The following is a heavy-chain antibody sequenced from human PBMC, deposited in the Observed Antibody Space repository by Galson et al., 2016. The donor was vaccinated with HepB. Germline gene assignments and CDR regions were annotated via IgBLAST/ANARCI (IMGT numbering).Heavy chain of an antibody. D-gene: IGHD5-24*01. Sequence: PALVKPTQTLTLTCTFSGFSRSTSGMCVSWIRQPPGKALEWLEFIDWADDKYYNISLRTRLTISKDTSTTQEVLTMTDMAPGDTARYYCARINRHGYNNYYFDYWGQGTLVYVAS. V-gene: IGHV2-70*01. CDR2: IDWADDK. CDR3: ARINRHGYNNYYFDY. J-gene: IGHJ4*02. CDR1: GFSRSTSGMC.